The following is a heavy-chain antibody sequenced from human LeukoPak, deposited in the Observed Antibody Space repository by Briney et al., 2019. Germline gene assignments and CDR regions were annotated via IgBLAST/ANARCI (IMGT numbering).Heavy chain of an antibody. V-gene: IGHV3-15*01. CDR3: TTLVGATRVDAFDI. D-gene: IGHD1-26*01. CDR1: GFTFSNAW. CDR2: IKSKTDGGTT. J-gene: IGHJ3*02. Sequence: GESLRLSCAASGFTFSNAWMSWVRQAPGKGLEWVGRIKSKTDGGTTDYAAPVKGRFTISRDDSKNTLYLQMNSLKTEDTAVYYCTTLVGATRVDAFDIWGQGTMVTVSS.